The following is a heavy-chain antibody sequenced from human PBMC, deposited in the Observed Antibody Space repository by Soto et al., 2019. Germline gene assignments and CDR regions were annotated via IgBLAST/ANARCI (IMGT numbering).Heavy chain of an antibody. CDR1: GSSVSSDIAA. Sequence: PSQTLSLTCAISGSSVSSDIAAWNCVRQSPSRGLEWLGGTYYRSKWNNDYAVSVKRRITINPDTSKNQFSLQLNSVTPEDTAVYYRAREGDDSSSWYFDYWGQGTMVTVSS. D-gene: IGHD6-13*01. CDR2: TYYRSKWNN. V-gene: IGHV6-1*01. CDR3: AREGDDSSSWYFDY. J-gene: IGHJ4*02.